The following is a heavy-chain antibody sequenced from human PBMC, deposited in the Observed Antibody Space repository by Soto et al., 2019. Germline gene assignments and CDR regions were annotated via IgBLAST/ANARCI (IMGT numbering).Heavy chain of an antibody. J-gene: IGHJ4*02. D-gene: IGHD3-10*01. V-gene: IGHV3-30*18. CDR1: GFTFSSYG. Sequence: QVQLVESGGGVVQPGRSLRLSCAASGFTFSSYGMHWVRQAPGKGLEWGTVISSDGTNKYYADSVKGRFTVSRDKAKNMLCLQRNNLRAEDTALYYCAKETTMFRGERIFDYWGQGTLVTVSS. CDR2: ISSDGTNK. CDR3: AKETTMFRGERIFDY.